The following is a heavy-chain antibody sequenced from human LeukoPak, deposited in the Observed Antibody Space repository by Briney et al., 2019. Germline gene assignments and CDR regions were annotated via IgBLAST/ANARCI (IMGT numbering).Heavy chain of an antibody. J-gene: IGHJ6*02. CDR3: ARGAFYSSSWYAFYYYYGMDV. Sequence: GASVTVSFTASGYTFTSYDINWVRQATGQGLEWMGWMNPNSGNTGYAQKFQGRVTMTRNTSISTAYMELSSLRSEDTAVYYCARGAFYSSSWYAFYYYYGMDVWGQGTTVTVSS. V-gene: IGHV1-8*01. CDR2: MNPNSGNT. D-gene: IGHD6-13*01. CDR1: GYTFTSYD.